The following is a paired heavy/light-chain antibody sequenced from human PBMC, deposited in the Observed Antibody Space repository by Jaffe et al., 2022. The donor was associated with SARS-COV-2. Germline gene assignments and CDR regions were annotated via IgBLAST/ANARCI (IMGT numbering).Heavy chain of an antibody. CDR2: ISGSSTGGRT. Sequence: EVQLVESGGGLVQPGGSLRLSCAASGFTFSTYAMSWVRQAPGKGLEWVSGISGSSTGGRTYYADSVKGRFTISRDNSKNTLYLQMNSLGAEDTAVYYCAKAYQLQGADAFDIWGQGTMVTVSS. CDR3: AKAYQLQGADAFDI. CDR1: GFTFSTYA. J-gene: IGHJ3*02. D-gene: IGHD2-2*01. V-gene: IGHV3-23*04.
Light chain of an antibody. V-gene: IGKV1-5*03. CDR3: QQYSSYWT. Sequence: DIQMTQSPSTLSASVGDRVTITCRASQSISSWLAWYQQKPGKAPKLLIYKASSLESGVPSRFSGSGSGTEFTLTISSLRPDDFATYYCQQYSSYWTFGQGTKVEIK. CDR2: KAS. J-gene: IGKJ1*01. CDR1: QSISSW.